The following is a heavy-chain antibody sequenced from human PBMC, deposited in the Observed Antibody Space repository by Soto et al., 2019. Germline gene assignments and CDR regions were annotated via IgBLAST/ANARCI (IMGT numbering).Heavy chain of an antibody. CDR2: IYYSGST. D-gene: IGHD3-16*01. J-gene: IGHJ4*02. V-gene: IGHV4-59*01. CDR1: GGSISSYY. Sequence: SETLSLTCTVSGGSISSYYWSWIRQPPGKGLEWIGYIYYSGSTNYNPSLKSRVTISVDTSKNQFSLKLSSVTAADTVVYYCARLGYYDYIWGSYHYFEYWGQGTLVTVSS. CDR3: ARLGYYDYIWGSYHYFEY.